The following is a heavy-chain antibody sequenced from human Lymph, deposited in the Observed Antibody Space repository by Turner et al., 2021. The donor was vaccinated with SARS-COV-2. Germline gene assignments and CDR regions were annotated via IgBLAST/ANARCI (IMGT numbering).Heavy chain of an antibody. V-gene: IGHV3-33*01. CDR3: ARVKGYNGYDLRYYYGMDV. J-gene: IGHJ6*02. D-gene: IGHD5-12*01. Sequence: QVQLVESGGGVVQPGTSLRLPWAASGFPFSSYGMHWVRQAPGKGLEWVAVIWYDGSNKYYADSVKGRFTISRDNSKNTLYLQMNSLRAEDTAVYYCARVKGYNGYDLRYYYGMDVWGQGTTVTVSS. CDR1: GFPFSSYG. CDR2: IWYDGSNK.